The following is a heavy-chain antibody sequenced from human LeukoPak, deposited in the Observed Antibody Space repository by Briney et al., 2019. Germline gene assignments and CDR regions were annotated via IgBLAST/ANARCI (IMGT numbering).Heavy chain of an antibody. Sequence: GGSLRLSCATSGFPFSTYSMHWVRPAPGKGLEWVAVISYEGSNEYYADSVKGRFTISRDNSKNTLYLQMNSLRAEDTAVYYCARSGSLMATMDYWGQGTLVTVSS. CDR2: ISYEGSNE. D-gene: IGHD5-24*01. J-gene: IGHJ4*02. V-gene: IGHV3-30-3*01. CDR3: ARSGSLMATMDY. CDR1: GFPFSTYS.